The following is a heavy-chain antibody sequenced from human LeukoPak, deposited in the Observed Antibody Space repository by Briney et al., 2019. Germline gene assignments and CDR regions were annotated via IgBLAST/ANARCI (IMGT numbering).Heavy chain of an antibody. Sequence: ASVKVSCKASRYTFTGYYMHWVRQAPGQGLEWLGRINPNSGGTNYAQKFQGRVTMTRDTSISTAYMELSRLRSDDTAVYYCARGRLSIAAAGHLLAYWGQGTLVTFSS. J-gene: IGHJ4*02. CDR3: ARGRLSIAAAGHLLAY. D-gene: IGHD6-13*01. V-gene: IGHV1-2*06. CDR1: RYTFTGYY. CDR2: INPNSGGT.